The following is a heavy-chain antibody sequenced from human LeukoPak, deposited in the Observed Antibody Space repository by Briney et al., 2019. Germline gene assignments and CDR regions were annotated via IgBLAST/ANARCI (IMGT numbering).Heavy chain of an antibody. CDR3: ARLGRWLQLGYFQH. V-gene: IGHV3-48*04. D-gene: IGHD5-24*01. CDR2: ISSSGSTI. CDR1: GFTFSSYA. J-gene: IGHJ1*01. Sequence: PGGSLRLSCAASGFTFSSYAMSWVRQAPGKGLEWVSYISSSGSTIYYADSVKGRFTISRDNAKNSLYLQMNSLRAEDTAVYYCARLGRWLQLGYFQHWGQGTLVTVSS.